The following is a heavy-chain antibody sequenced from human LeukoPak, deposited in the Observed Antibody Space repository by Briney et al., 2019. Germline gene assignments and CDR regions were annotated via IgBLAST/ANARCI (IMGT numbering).Heavy chain of an antibody. D-gene: IGHD6-19*01. V-gene: IGHV3-23*01. Sequence: PGGSLRLSCAASGLTFSSYVMSWVRQAPGKGLEWVSGISGSGGSTNHADSVKGRFTISRDNSKNTLYLQMNSLRAEDTAEYYCAKVYSSGWYWVDYWGQGTLVTVSS. CDR3: AKVYSSGWYWVDY. CDR1: GLTFSSYV. CDR2: ISGSGGST. J-gene: IGHJ4*02.